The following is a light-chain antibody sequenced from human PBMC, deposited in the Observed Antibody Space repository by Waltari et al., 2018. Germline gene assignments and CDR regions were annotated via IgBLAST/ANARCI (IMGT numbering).Light chain of an antibody. Sequence: LSCRASQSVSSNLAWYQQKPGQAPRLLIYGASTRATGIPARFSGSGSGTEFTLTISSLQSEDFAVYYCQQYNNWPPLTFGGGTKVEIK. CDR2: GAS. J-gene: IGKJ4*01. CDR1: QSVSSN. V-gene: IGKV3-15*01. CDR3: QQYNNWPPLT.